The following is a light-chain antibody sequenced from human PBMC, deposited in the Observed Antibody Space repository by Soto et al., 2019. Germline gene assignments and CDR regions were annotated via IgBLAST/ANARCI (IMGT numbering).Light chain of an antibody. CDR2: GNN. V-gene: IGLV1-40*01. CDR1: SSNIGAGYD. CDR3: QSSDSNLSAAV. Sequence: QSVLTQPPSVSGAPGQTVTISCTGSSSNIGAGYDVHWYQQVPGTAPKLLIYGNNNRPSGVPARFSVSNSGTSASLAITGLQAEDEADYYCQSSDSNLSAAVFGGGTKLTVL. J-gene: IGLJ2*01.